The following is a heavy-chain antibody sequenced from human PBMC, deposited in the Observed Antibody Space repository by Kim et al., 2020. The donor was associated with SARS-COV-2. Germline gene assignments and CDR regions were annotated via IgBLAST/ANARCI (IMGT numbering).Heavy chain of an antibody. J-gene: IGHJ4*02. CDR3: YPTSPSGDY. V-gene: IGHV4-39*07. CDR2: GTT. Sequence: GTTYYNPSLKGRVTISVDTSKNQFSLKLSSVTAADTAVYYCYPTSPSGDYWGQGTLVTVSS.